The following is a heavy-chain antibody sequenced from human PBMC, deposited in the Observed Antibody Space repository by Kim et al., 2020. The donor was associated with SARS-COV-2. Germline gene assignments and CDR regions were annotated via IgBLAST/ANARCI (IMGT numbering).Heavy chain of an antibody. D-gene: IGHD3-10*01. J-gene: IGHJ5*02. CDR3: ARQAGA. Sequence: GRSNYAGRTYYNPSLKSRVTIPLDTSKNQFSLERSSVTAADTAVYYCARQAGAWGQGTLVTVSS. V-gene: IGHV4-39*01. CDR2: SNYAGRT.